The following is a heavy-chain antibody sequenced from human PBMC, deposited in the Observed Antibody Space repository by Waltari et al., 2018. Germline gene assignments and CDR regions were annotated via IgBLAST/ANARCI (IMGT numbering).Heavy chain of an antibody. V-gene: IGHV2-5*01. D-gene: IGHD6-13*01. Sequence: QNTLKESGPTPVKPTKTLTLTCTFYGFSLSTSGVGVGWIRQPPGKALAWLALIYWNDDKRYSPSLKSMLTITKDTSNTLVVRTMTNMDPVDTSTYCCAHRPRDSSSWGYWGQGTLVTVSS. J-gene: IGHJ4*02. CDR1: GFSLSTSGVG. CDR2: IYWNDDK. CDR3: AHRPRDSSSWGY.